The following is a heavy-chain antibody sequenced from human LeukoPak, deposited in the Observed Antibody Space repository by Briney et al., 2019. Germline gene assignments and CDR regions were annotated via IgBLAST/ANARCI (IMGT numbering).Heavy chain of an antibody. D-gene: IGHD2-2*01. CDR2: TYFSGST. CDR1: GDSINSSSYY. V-gene: IGHV4-39*01. J-gene: IGHJ4*02. CDR3: ARQLRYCSSTSCLNY. Sequence: SETLSLTCTVSGDSINSSSYYWGWIRQPPGKGLEWIGSTYFSGSTYYNPSLKSRVTISVDTSKNQFSLKLSSVTAADTAVYYCARQLRYCSSTSCLNYWGQGTLVTVSS.